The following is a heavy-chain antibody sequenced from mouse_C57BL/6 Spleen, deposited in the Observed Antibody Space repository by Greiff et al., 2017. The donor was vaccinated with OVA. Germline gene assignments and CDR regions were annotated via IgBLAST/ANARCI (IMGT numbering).Heavy chain of an antibody. J-gene: IGHJ3*01. CDR2: IYPGSGRT. CDR3: ARRDYYGSSYWFAY. Sequence: QVQLQQPGAELVKPGASVKMSCKASGYTFTSYWITWVKQRPGQGLEWIGDIYPGSGRTNYNEKFKSKATLTVETSSSTAYMQLSSLTSEDSAVYYCARRDYYGSSYWFAYWGQGTLVTVSA. D-gene: IGHD1-1*01. V-gene: IGHV1-55*01. CDR1: GYTFTSYW.